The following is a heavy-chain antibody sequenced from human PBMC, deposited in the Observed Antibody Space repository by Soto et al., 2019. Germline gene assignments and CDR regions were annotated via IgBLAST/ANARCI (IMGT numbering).Heavy chain of an antibody. V-gene: IGHV4-31*03. CDR2: IYYSGST. CDR3: AMVDRRGDYFDY. CDR1: GGSISSGGYY. D-gene: IGHD2-15*01. Sequence: SETLSLTCTVSGGSISSGGYYWSWIRQHPGKGLEWIGYIYYSGSTYYNPSLKSRVTISVDTSKNQFSLKLSSVTAADTAVYYCAMVDRRGDYFDYWGQGTLVTVSS. J-gene: IGHJ4*02.